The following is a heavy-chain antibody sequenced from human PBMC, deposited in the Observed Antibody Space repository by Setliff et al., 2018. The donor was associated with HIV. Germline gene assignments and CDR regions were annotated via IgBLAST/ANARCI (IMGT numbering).Heavy chain of an antibody. Sequence: ASVKVSCKASGYTFTSYYMHWVRQAPGQGLEWMGTINPSGGSTSYAQKFQGRVTMTRDTSTSTVYMELSSLRSEDTAVCYCARDCSSTSCPGSFNYYYYYYYMDVWGKGTTVTVSS. CDR1: GYTFTSYY. CDR3: ARDCSSTSCPGSFNYYYYYYYMDV. CDR2: INPSGGST. J-gene: IGHJ6*03. D-gene: IGHD2-2*01. V-gene: IGHV1-46*03.